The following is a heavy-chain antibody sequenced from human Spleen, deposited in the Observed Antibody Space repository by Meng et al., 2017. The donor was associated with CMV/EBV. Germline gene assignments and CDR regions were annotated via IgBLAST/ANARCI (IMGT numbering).Heavy chain of an antibody. J-gene: IGHJ4*02. CDR3: ARTRSGYYYGDY. V-gene: IGHV3-30*02. D-gene: IGHD3-22*01. CDR2: IRYDGSNK. Sequence: GESLKISCAASGFTFSSYGMHWVRQAPGKGLEWVAFIRYDGSNKYYADSVKGRFTISRDNSKNTLYLQMNSLRAEDTAVYYCARTRSGYYYGDYWGQGTLVTVSS. CDR1: GFTFSSYG.